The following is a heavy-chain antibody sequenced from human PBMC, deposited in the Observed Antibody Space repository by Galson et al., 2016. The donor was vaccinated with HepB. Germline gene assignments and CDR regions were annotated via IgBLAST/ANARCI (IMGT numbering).Heavy chain of an antibody. D-gene: IGHD1-1*01. V-gene: IGHV4-31*11. Sequence: TLSLTCDVSGGSISRGGYYWSWIRQLPGNGLEWIGYIYYSRNTYYNPSHRSRLSISADTSKNQFSLELSSVTAADTAGYFWTRLTSTGTFDAFDVWGQGTMGTVSS. CDR3: TRLTSTGTFDAFDV. J-gene: IGHJ3*01. CDR2: IYYSRNT. CDR1: GGSISRGGYY.